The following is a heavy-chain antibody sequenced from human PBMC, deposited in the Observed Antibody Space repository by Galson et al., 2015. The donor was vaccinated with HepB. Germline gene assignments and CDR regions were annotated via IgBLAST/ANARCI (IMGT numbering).Heavy chain of an antibody. CDR1: GFTFSSYS. D-gene: IGHD2/OR15-2a*01. CDR3: ARDPRLNIVGYGMDV. J-gene: IGHJ6*02. Sequence: SLRLSCAASGFTFSSYSMNWVRQAPGKGLEWVSYISSSSSTIYYADSVKGRFTISRDNAKNSLYLQMNSLRAEDTAVYYCARDPRLNIVGYGMDVWGQGTTVTVSS. CDR2: ISSSSSTI. V-gene: IGHV3-48*01.